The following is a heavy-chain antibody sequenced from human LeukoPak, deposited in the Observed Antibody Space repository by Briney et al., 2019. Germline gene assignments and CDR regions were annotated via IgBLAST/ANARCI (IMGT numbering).Heavy chain of an antibody. CDR1: GFTVSSNY. CDR2: IYSGGST. Sequence: GSLXLSCAASGFTVSSNYMSWVRQAPGKGLEWVSVIYSGGSTYYADSVKGRFTISRDNSKNTLYLQMNSLRAEDTAVYYCARTELHTAFDYWGQGTLVTVSS. V-gene: IGHV3-66*01. CDR3: ARTELHTAFDY. J-gene: IGHJ4*02. D-gene: IGHD1-1*01.